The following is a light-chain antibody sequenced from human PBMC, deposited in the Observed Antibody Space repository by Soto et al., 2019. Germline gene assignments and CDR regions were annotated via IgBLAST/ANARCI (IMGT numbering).Light chain of an antibody. CDR1: SGHTTYA. Sequence: QPVLTQSPSASASLGASVKLTCTLSSGHTTYAIAWHQQQPEKGPRFLMKVSRDGSHTKGDGIPDRFSGSSSGAERFLTISSLQSEDEADYYCQTWGTEFFVAFGGGTKLTVL. CDR2: VSRDGSH. J-gene: IGLJ2*01. V-gene: IGLV4-69*01. CDR3: QTWGTEFFVA.